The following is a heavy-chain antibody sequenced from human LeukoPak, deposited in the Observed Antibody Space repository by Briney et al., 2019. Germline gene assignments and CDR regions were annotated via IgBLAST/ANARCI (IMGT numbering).Heavy chain of an antibody. CDR2: ISGSGGST. CDR1: GLTFSSYA. V-gene: IGHV3-23*01. D-gene: IGHD2-15*01. J-gene: IGHJ4*02. Sequence: PGGSPRISCAASGLTFSSYAMSWVRQAPGKGLEWVSAISGSGGSTYYADSVKGRFTISRDNSKNTLYLQMNSLRAEDTAVYYCAKVLVVVAASCFDYWGQGTLVTVSS. CDR3: AKVLVVVAASCFDY.